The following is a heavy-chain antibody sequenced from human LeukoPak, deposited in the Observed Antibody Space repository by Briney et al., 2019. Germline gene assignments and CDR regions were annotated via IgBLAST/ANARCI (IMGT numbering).Heavy chain of an antibody. J-gene: IGHJ3*02. Sequence: SETLSLTCTVSGGSISSSSYYWGWIRQPPGKGLEWIGSIYYSGSTYYNPSLKSRVTISVDTSKNQFSLKLSSVTAADTAVYYCASPYSSSWYFDIWGQGTMVTVSS. CDR2: IYYSGST. D-gene: IGHD6-13*01. CDR1: GGSISSSSYY. V-gene: IGHV4-39*07. CDR3: ASPYSSSWYFDI.